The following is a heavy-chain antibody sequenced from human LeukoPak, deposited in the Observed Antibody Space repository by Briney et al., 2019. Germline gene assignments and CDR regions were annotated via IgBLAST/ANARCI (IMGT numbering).Heavy chain of an antibody. J-gene: IGHJ4*02. CDR3: ARGYDDGSGHSLDY. Sequence: ASVEVSCEASGYTFTNYYIYWVRQAPGQGLEWMGMINPSSGSTTYAQNFQGRVTMTRDTSTSTVYMELSSLRSKDTAVYYCARGYDDGSGHSLDYWGQGTLVTVSS. CDR2: INPSSGST. V-gene: IGHV1-46*01. D-gene: IGHD3-22*01. CDR1: GYTFTNYY.